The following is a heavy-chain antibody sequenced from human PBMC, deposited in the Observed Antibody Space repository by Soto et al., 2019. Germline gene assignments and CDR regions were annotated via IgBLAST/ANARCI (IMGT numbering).Heavy chain of an antibody. D-gene: IGHD1-7*01. CDR2: ISGSGGST. J-gene: IGHJ5*02. Sequence: EVQLLESGGGLVQPGGSLRLSCAASGFTFSSYAMSWVRQAPGKGLEWVSAISGSGGSTYYADSVKGRFTISRENSKKTLYLQMNSLRAEDTAVYYCAKEGRFRVTGTNIKGDRSVWFDPWGQGTMVTVSS. V-gene: IGHV3-23*01. CDR3: AKEGRFRVTGTNIKGDRSVWFDP. CDR1: GFTFSSYA.